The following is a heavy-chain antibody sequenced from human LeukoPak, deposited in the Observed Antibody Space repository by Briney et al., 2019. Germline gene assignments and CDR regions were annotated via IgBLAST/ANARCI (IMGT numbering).Heavy chain of an antibody. Sequence: GGSLRLSCAASGNYWMHWVRQVPGKGLVWVSHINSDGSWTSYADSVKGRFTISRDNAKNSLYLQMNSLRAEDTAVYYCARDAPYYYDSSGYSDYWGQGTLVTVSS. CDR1: GNYW. V-gene: IGHV3-74*01. D-gene: IGHD3-22*01. J-gene: IGHJ4*02. CDR2: INSDGSWT. CDR3: ARDAPYYYDSSGYSDY.